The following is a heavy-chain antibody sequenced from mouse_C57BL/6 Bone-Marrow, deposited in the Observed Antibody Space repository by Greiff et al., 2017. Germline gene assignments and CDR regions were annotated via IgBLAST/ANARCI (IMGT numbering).Heavy chain of an antibody. CDR3: ARRRAYDAYFYTMDY. CDR1: GFTFSDYG. J-gene: IGHJ4*01. Sequence: EVQLVQSGGGLVQPGGSLRLSCAASGFTFSDYGMAWVRQAPRKGPEWVAFISNLAYSIYSADNVTGRFTISRENAKNTLYLEMSSLRSEDTAMYYCARRRAYDAYFYTMDYRGQGPTVTAPS. CDR2: ISNLAYSI. V-gene: IGHV5-15*01. D-gene: IGHD2-3*01.